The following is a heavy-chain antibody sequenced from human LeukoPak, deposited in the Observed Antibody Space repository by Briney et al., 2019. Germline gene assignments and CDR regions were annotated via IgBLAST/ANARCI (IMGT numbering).Heavy chain of an antibody. CDR2: ISADNGNT. Sequence: DSVKVSCKASGYTFTSYAISWVRQAPGQGLEWMGWISADNGNTDYAQRFQGRVTMTTDTSTSTAYMELRSLRSDDTAMYYCARVDSGRYYGHDYWGQGTLVTVTS. V-gene: IGHV1-18*01. CDR3: ARVDSGRYYGHDY. J-gene: IGHJ4*02. CDR1: GYTFTSYA. D-gene: IGHD1-26*01.